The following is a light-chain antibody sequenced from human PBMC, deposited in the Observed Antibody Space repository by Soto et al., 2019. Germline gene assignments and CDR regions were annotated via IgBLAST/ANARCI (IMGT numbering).Light chain of an antibody. J-gene: IGKJ1*01. CDR1: QSISSW. Sequence: DIQLTQSPSTLSTSVGDRVTISCRASQSISSWLAWYQQKPGKAPKLLIYNTSNLESGVPPRFGGSGSGTELTHTISSLQPDDFATYYCQYWSDYCWTFGQGTKVEIK. CDR2: NTS. V-gene: IGKV1-5*03. CDR3: QYWSDYCWT.